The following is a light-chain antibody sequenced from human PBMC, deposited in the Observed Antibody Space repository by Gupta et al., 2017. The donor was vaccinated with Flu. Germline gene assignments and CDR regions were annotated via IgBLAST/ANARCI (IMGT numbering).Light chain of an antibody. CDR1: QGISSW. CDR2: AAA. V-gene: IGKV1-12*01. J-gene: IGKJ4*01. CDR3: QQANSFPLT. Sequence: DIQMTQSTSSVCASVGDRVTITCRESQGISSWLAWYQQKPGKAPKLLIYAAASLHSGVPSRFSGSGSWTDFTLTISSRQPEDFATDYCQQANSFPLTFGEGTKVEIK.